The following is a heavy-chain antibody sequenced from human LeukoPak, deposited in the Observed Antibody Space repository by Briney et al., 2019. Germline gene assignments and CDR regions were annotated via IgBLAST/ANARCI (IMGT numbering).Heavy chain of an antibody. Sequence: GGSLRLSCAASGFTFSGSAMHWVRQASGKGLEWVGRIRSKANSYATAYAASVKGRFTISRDDSKNTAYLQMNSLKTEDTAVYYCTSRGSSLNYYYGMDVWGQGTTVTVPS. CDR2: IRSKANSYAT. D-gene: IGHD1-26*01. CDR1: GFTFSGSA. CDR3: TSRGSSLNYYYGMDV. J-gene: IGHJ6*02. V-gene: IGHV3-73*01.